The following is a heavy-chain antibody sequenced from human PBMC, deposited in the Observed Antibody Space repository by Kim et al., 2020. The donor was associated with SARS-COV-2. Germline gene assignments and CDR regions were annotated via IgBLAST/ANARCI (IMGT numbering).Heavy chain of an antibody. Sequence: SETLSLTCAVYGGSFSGYYWSWIRQPPGKGLEWIGEINHSGSTNYNPSLKSRVTISVDTSKNQFSLKLSSVTAADTAVYYCARGRAVSHDYGDYYFDYWG. CDR2: INHSGST. CDR3: ARGRAVSHDYGDYYFDY. D-gene: IGHD4-17*01. V-gene: IGHV4-34*01. J-gene: IGHJ4*01. CDR1: GGSFSGYY.